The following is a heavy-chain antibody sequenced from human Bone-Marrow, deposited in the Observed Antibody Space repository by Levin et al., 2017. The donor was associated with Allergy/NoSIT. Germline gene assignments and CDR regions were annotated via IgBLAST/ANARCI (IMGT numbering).Heavy chain of an antibody. J-gene: IGHJ4*02. D-gene: IGHD3-22*01. CDR3: ARDPGRGYYDSSGYSGDH. Sequence: GGSLRLSCAASGFTFRHYTMNWVRQAPGKGLEWVSCITSSGDSTYYADSVKGRFTIPRDNAKNSLYLQLNRLRDEDTAMYYCARDPGRGYYDSSGYSGDHWGQGTLVTVSS. V-gene: IGHV3-48*02. CDR1: GFTFRHYT. CDR2: ITSSGDST.